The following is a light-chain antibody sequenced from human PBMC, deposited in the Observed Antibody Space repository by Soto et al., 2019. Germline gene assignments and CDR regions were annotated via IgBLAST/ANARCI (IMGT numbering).Light chain of an antibody. V-gene: IGKV1-6*01. CDR2: SAS. Sequence: AIQMTQSPSSLSAFVGDRVTITCRASQDIRNEFGWYQQKPGKAHKLMIYSASTLQSGVPSRFSGSVSGTHFNHIISSLQPEDFAAYYCVQDQNYPRTFGQGTKVEIK. CDR3: VQDQNYPRT. J-gene: IGKJ1*01. CDR1: QDIRNE.